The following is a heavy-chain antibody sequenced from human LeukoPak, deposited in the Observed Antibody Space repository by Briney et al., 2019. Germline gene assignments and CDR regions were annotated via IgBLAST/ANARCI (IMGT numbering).Heavy chain of an antibody. CDR1: GFTFSSYA. V-gene: IGHV3-30-3*01. Sequence: GGSLRLSCAASGFTFSSYAMHWVRQAPGKGLEWVAVISYDGSNKYYADSVKGRFTISRDNSKNTLYLQMNSLRAEDTAVYYCARGYGGKTGYFDYWGQGTLVTVSS. J-gene: IGHJ4*02. CDR2: ISYDGSNK. D-gene: IGHD4-23*01. CDR3: ARGYGGKTGYFDY.